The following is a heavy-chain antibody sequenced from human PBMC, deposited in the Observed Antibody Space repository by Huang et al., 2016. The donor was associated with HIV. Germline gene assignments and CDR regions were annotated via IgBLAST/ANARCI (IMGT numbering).Heavy chain of an antibody. Sequence: QLQLQESGPGLVKPSETLSLTYTVSGGSIRSDNYYWGWIRQPPGQGLEWIGSIYYSGSTYYNPSLKSRVTITVDTSKNQFSLKMRSVTAADTAVYYCARLPGSITMIRGVITDPYWGQGTLVTVSS. CDR1: GGSIRSDNYY. CDR3: ARLPGSITMIRGVITDPY. D-gene: IGHD3-10*01. CDR2: IYYSGST. V-gene: IGHV4-39*01. J-gene: IGHJ4*02.